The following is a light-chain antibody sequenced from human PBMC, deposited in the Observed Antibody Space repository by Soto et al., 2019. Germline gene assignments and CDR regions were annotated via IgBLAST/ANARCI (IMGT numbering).Light chain of an antibody. CDR2: DVS. CDR1: QSVSSSY. Sequence: EIVLTQSPGTLSLSPGERATLSCRSSQSVSSSYLAWYQQKPGQAPRLLIYDVSSRATGIQDRFSGRGSGTDFTLTISRLEPEDFAVYYCQQYGSSPTFGQGTKVEIK. CDR3: QQYGSSPT. V-gene: IGKV3-20*01. J-gene: IGKJ1*01.